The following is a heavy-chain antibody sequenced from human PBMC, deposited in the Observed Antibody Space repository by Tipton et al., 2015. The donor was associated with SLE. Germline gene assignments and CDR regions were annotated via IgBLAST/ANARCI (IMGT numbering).Heavy chain of an antibody. CDR2: IFYSGDA. CDR1: GGSISSYY. Sequence: TLSLTCTVSGGSISSYYWSWIRQPPGKGLEWIGYIFYSGDATYHPSLKSRVTISIDTSKNQFSLKLDSVTAADTAVYYCAREDDFWSGFGNWGQGALVTVSS. J-gene: IGHJ4*02. V-gene: IGHV4-59*01. D-gene: IGHD3-3*01. CDR3: AREDDFWSGFGN.